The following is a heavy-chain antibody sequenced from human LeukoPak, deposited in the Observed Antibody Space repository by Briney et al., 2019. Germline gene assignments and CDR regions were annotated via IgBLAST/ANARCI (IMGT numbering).Heavy chain of an antibody. Sequence: SVTVSCTASGGTFSSYAISWVRQAPGQGLEWMGGIIPIFGTANYAQKFQGRVTITADESTSTAYMELSSLRSEDTAVYYCARYREYYYDSSGYHRGYYYYYMDVWGKGTTVTISS. CDR2: IIPIFGTA. J-gene: IGHJ6*03. CDR3: ARYREYYYDSSGYHRGYYYYYMDV. CDR1: GGTFSSYA. D-gene: IGHD3-22*01. V-gene: IGHV1-69*13.